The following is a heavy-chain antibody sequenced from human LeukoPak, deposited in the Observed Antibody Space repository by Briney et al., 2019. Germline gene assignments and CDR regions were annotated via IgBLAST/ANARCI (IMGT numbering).Heavy chain of an antibody. J-gene: IGHJ4*02. V-gene: IGHV3-30*14. Sequence: GRSLRLSCAASGFTFSSCAMHWVRQAPGKGLEWVATISYDGSNKHYANSVKGRFTISRDNSKNTLYLQVGSLRAEDMAVYYCARGFPSPDKRPCWGQGTLVTVSS. CDR1: GFTFSSCA. CDR2: ISYDGSNK. D-gene: IGHD3-10*01. CDR3: ARGFPSPDKRPC.